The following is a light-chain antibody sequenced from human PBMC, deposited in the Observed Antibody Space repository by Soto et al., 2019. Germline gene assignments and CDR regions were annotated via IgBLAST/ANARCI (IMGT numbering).Light chain of an antibody. J-gene: IGKJ1*01. V-gene: IGKV3-11*01. CDR2: NTS. CDR1: QSVSSY. Sequence: EIVLTQSPATLSLSPGERATLSCRASQSVSSYLVWYQQKPGQAPRLLIYNTSIRATGIPARFSGSVSGTDFTLTISILEPEDFAVYYCHQLGYCPWTFVQGTKV. CDR3: HQLGYCPWT.